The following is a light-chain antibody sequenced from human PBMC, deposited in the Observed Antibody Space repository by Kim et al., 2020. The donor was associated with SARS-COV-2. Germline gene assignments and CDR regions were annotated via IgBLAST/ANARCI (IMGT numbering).Light chain of an antibody. V-gene: IGKV3-20*01. Sequence: GERETRSGRASQSITSTYVAWYQQKPGQAPRLLVYGASSRATGVPDRFTHSGSGTDFILTISRLEPEDLAVYYCQQYTKSPRTFGQGTKVDIK. CDR2: GAS. CDR1: QSITSTY. J-gene: IGKJ1*01. CDR3: QQYTKSPRT.